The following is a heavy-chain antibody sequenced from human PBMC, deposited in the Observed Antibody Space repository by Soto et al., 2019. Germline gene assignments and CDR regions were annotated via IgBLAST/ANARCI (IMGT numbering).Heavy chain of an antibody. CDR2: ISYDGSNK. J-gene: IGHJ6*02. D-gene: IGHD1-26*01. V-gene: IGHV3-30-3*01. CDR3: ARDSGELGSYYYCYGMGV. Sequence: PGGSLRLSCAASGFTFSSYAMHWVRQAPGKGLEWVAVISYDGSNKYYADSVKGRFTISRGNSKNTLYLQMNSLRAEVTAVYYCARDSGELGSYYYCYGMGVWGQGTTVSVCS. CDR1: GFTFSSYA.